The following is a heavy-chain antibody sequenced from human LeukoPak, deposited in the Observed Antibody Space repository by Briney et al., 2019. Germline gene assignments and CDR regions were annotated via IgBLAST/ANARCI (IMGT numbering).Heavy chain of an antibody. D-gene: IGHD6-13*01. CDR1: GFTFSSYD. J-gene: IGHJ4*02. V-gene: IGHV3-13*04. CDR2: IGTAGDT. CDR3: ARGYSSSWLGYFDY. Sequence: GGSLRLSCAASGFTFSSYDMHWVRQATGKSLEWVSVIGTAGDTYSPVSVKGRFTISRENAKNTVYLQMNSLGAEDTAFYYCARGYSSSWLGYFDYWGQGTLVTVSS.